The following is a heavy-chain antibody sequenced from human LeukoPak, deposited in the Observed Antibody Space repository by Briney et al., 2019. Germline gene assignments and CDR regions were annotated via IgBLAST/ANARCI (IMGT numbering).Heavy chain of an antibody. CDR3: GRSMDSSTSRLIEY. D-gene: IGHD6-6*01. CDR2: ISAFNGNT. V-gene: IGHV1-18*01. J-gene: IGHJ4*02. Sequence: ASVKISCKASDHTFTRNGISWVRQAPGQGLEWMGWISAFNGNTNYAQKLQGRVTVTTDTSTSTVYMELRSLRSDDTAVYYCGRSMDSSTSRLIEYWGQGTLVTVSS. CDR1: DHTFTRNG.